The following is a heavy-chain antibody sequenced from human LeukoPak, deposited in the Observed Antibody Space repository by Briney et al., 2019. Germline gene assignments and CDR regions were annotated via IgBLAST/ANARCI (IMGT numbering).Heavy chain of an antibody. CDR3: ARGLREYYDFWSGYYKDYYYYYMDV. J-gene: IGHJ6*03. CDR1: GFTFSSYS. Sequence: PGGSLRLSCAASGFTFSSYSMNWVRQAPGKGLEWVSSIGSSSSYIYYADSVKGRFTISRDNAKNSLYLQMNSLRAEDTAVYYCARGLREYYDFWSGYYKDYYYYYMDVWGKGTTVTVSS. CDR2: IGSSSSYI. D-gene: IGHD3-3*01. V-gene: IGHV3-21*01.